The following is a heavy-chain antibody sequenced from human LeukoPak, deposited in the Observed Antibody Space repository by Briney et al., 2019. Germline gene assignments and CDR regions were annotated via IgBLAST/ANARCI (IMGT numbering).Heavy chain of an antibody. Sequence: PGGSLRLSCAASGFTFSSYNMNWVRQVPGKGLEWVSSISSSSTYADSVKGRFTISRDSAKNSLYLQMSSLRAEDTAVYYCARDYGYEIDYWGQGTLVTVSS. CDR2: ISSSST. CDR3: ARDYGYEIDY. D-gene: IGHD5-24*01. V-gene: IGHV3-21*01. CDR1: GFTFSSYN. J-gene: IGHJ4*02.